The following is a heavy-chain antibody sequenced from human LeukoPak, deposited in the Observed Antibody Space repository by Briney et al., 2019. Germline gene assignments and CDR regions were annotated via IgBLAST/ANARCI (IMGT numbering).Heavy chain of an antibody. J-gene: IGHJ4*02. Sequence: ASVNLSCKSSGGTFSSYAISWVRPAPGQGLEWMGGIIPIFGTANYAQKFQSRVTITTDESTSTAYMELSSLRSEDAAVYYCARGGGSGWNKYSWGQGTLVTVSS. V-gene: IGHV1-69*05. CDR3: ARGGGSGWNKYS. D-gene: IGHD6-19*01. CDR1: GGTFSSYA. CDR2: IIPIFGTA.